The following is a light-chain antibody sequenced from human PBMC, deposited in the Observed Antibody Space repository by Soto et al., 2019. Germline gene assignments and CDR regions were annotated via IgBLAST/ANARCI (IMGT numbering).Light chain of an antibody. J-gene: IGLJ1*01. CDR1: SSDVGGYNY. V-gene: IGLV2-8*01. CDR2: DVN. CDR3: SSYAGTHVV. Sequence: QSALTQPPSASGSPGQSGTVSCTGTSSDVGGYNYVSWYQQHPDKAPKLMIYDVNQRPSGVPDRFSGSKSGNTASLTVSGLQAEDEADYYCSSYAGTHVVFGTGTKLTVL.